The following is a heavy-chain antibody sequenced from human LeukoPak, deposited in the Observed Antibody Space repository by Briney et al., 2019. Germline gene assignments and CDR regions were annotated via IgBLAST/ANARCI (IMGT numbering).Heavy chain of an antibody. CDR2: INPNSGGT. D-gene: IGHD3-22*01. J-gene: IGHJ1*01. CDR1: GYTFTDYY. CDR3: ARGYYDSSDYEYFQH. V-gene: IGHV1-2*02. Sequence: ASVKVSCKASGYTFTDYYLHWVRQAPAQGLEWMGWINPNSGGTNYAQQFQGRVTMTTDTSISTAYMELTRLRSDDTAVYFCARGYYDSSDYEYFQHWGQGTLVTVSS.